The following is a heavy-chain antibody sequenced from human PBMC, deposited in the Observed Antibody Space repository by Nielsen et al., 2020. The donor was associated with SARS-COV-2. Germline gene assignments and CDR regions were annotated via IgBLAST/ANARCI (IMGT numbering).Heavy chain of an antibody. CDR2: IYYSGST. Sequence: LRLSCAASGFTFSSYWMSWIRQPPGKGLEWIGYIYYSGSTNYNPSLKSRVTISVDTSKNQFSLKLSSVTAADRAVYYCARHYSRSWQWFDPWGQGTLVTVSS. CDR3: ARHYSRSWQWFDP. CDR1: GFTFSSYW. V-gene: IGHV4-59*01. J-gene: IGHJ5*02. D-gene: IGHD6-13*01.